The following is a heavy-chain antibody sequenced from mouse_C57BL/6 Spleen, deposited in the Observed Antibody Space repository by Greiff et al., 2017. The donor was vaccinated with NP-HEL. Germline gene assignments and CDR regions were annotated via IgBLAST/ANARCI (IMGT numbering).Heavy chain of an antibody. CDR2: IDPSDSET. D-gene: IGHD2-1*01. J-gene: IGHJ3*01. CDR1: GYTFTSYW. V-gene: IGHV1-52*01. Sequence: QVQLQQPGAELVRPGSSVKLSCKASGYTFTSYWMHWVKQRPIQGLEWIGNIDPSDSETHYNQKFKDKATLTVDKSSSTAYMQLSSLTSEDSAVYYCAKTRGHYGNLAYWGQGTLVTVSA. CDR3: AKTRGHYGNLAY.